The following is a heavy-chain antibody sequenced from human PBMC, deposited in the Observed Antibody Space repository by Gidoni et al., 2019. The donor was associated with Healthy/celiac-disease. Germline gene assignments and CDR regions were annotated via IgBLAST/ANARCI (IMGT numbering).Heavy chain of an antibody. CDR1: GYTFTSYY. V-gene: IGHV1-46*01. CDR3: ARARGELPDAFDI. D-gene: IGHD1-26*01. CDR2: INPSGGST. Sequence: QVQLVQSGAEVKKPGASVKVSCKASGYTFTSYYMHWVRQAPGQGLEWMGIINPSGGSTSYAQKFQGRVTMTRDTSTSTVYRELSSLRSEDTAVYYCARARGELPDAFDIWGQGTMVTVSS. J-gene: IGHJ3*02.